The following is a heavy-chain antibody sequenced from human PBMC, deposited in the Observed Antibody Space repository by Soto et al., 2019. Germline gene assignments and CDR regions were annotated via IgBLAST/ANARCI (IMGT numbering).Heavy chain of an antibody. D-gene: IGHD2-8*01. CDR1: GFICSSYD. CDR3: ATANANGGGAFDI. Sequence: PGGSLRLSCAASGFICSSYDMSWVRQAPGKGLEWVSTILVDGRTFYVDSVKGRFTISRDNSKNTVYLQMNSLTAGDTALYYCATANANGGGAFDICGQGTMVTVSS. J-gene: IGHJ3*02. CDR2: ILVDGRT. V-gene: IGHV3-23*01.